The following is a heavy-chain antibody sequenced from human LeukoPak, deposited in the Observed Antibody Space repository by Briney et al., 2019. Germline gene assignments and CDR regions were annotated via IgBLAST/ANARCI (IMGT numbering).Heavy chain of an antibody. CDR3: ARDTAVAGKGNWFDP. CDR2: INPNSGDA. V-gene: IGHV1-2*02. CDR1: GYTFTGYY. J-gene: IGHJ5*02. D-gene: IGHD6-19*01. Sequence: ASVKVSCKASGYTFTGYYIHWVRQAPGQGLEWMGLINPNSGDANYAQKFQGRVTMTRDTSISTAYMELTRLRSDDTAVYYCARDTAVAGKGNWFDPWGQGTLVTVSS.